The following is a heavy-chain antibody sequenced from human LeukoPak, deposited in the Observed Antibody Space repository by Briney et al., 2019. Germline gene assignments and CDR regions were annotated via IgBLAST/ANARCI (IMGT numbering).Heavy chain of an antibody. D-gene: IGHD2-15*01. CDR2: ISRVSGII. CDR3: VRDNPKCCGVVPANIDDF. Sequence: GGSLRLSCAASGFTFSRDSMNWVRQAPGKGLEWISYISRVSGIIYYADSVRGRFTASRDNAKNSLYLQMHSLRAEDTAVYYCVRDNPKCCGVVPANIDDFWGEGTLVTVSS. V-gene: IGHV3-48*01. J-gene: IGHJ4*02. CDR1: GFTFSRDS.